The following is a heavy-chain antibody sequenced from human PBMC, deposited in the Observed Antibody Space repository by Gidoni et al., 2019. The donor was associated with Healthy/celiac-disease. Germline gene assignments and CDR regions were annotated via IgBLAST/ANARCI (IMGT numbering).Heavy chain of an antibody. J-gene: IGHJ4*02. CDR3: ARLRDNWNYYFALDY. CDR2: IYYSGST. V-gene: IGHV4-59*01. D-gene: IGHD1-7*01. CDR1: GGSISSYY. Sequence: QVQLQESGPGLVKPSETLSLTCTVSGGSISSYYWSWIRQPPGKGLEWIGYIYYSGSTNYNPSLKSRVTISVDTSKNQFSLKLSSVTAADTAVYYCARLRDNWNYYFALDYWGQGTLVTVSS.